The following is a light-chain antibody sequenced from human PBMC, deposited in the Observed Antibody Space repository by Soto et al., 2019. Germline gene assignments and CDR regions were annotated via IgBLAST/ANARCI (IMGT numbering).Light chain of an antibody. Sequence: QSVLTQSPSVSGAPGQRVTISCTGSSSNIGAGYDVHWYQQLPGTAPKLLIYSNNQRPSGVPDRFSGSKSGTSASLAISGLQSEDEADYYCAAWDDSLNGRVFGTGTKLTVL. J-gene: IGLJ1*01. CDR3: AAWDDSLNGRV. V-gene: IGLV1-40*01. CDR2: SNN. CDR1: SSNIGAGYD.